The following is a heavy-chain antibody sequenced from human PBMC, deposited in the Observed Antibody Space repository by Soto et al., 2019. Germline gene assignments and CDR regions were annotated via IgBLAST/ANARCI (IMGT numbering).Heavy chain of an antibody. J-gene: IGHJ6*02. CDR1: GGSISSGGYY. Sequence: SETLSLTCTVSGGSISSGGYYWSWIRQHPGKGLEWIGYIYYSGSTYYNPSLKSRVTISVDTSKNQFSLKLSSVTAADTAVYYCAREVESAALDVWGQGTTVTVSS. CDR2: IYYSGST. CDR3: AREVESAALDV. D-gene: IGHD6-13*01. V-gene: IGHV4-31*03.